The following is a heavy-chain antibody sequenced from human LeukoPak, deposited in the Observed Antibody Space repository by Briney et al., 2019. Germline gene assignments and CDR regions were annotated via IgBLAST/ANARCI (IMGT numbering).Heavy chain of an antibody. J-gene: IGHJ4*02. CDR1: GYTFTGYY. V-gene: IGHV1-2*02. CDR3: ARSYGSGSNSHDY. Sequence: ASVKVSCKASGYTFTGYYMHWVRQAPGQGLEWMGWINPNSGGTNYAQKFQGRVTMTRDTSISTAYMELSSLRSEDTAVYYCARSYGSGSNSHDYWGQGTLVTVSS. CDR2: INPNSGGT. D-gene: IGHD3-10*01.